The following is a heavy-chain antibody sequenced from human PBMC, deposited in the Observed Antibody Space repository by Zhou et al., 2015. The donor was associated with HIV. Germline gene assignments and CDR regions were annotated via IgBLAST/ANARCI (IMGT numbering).Heavy chain of an antibody. CDR3: ARDLGEQWLDQTGDY. CDR2: INPSGGST. J-gene: IGHJ4*02. D-gene: IGHD6-19*01. Sequence: QVQLVQSGAEVKKPGASVKVSCKASGYTFTSYYMHWVRQAPGQGLEWMGIINPSGGSTSYAQKFQGRVTMTRDTSTSTVYMELSSLRSEDTAVYYCARDLGEQWLDQTGDYWGQGTLVTVSS. V-gene: IGHV1-46*01. CDR1: GYTFTSYY.